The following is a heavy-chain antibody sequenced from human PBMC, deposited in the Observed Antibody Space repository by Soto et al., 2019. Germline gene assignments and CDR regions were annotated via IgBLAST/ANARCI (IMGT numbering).Heavy chain of an antibody. V-gene: IGHV4-30-4*01. J-gene: IGHJ4*02. CDR3: ASSRYGYIFYDY. CDR2: IYYSGST. Sequence: QVQLQESGPGLVKPSQTLSLTCTVSVGSISSGDYYWSWIRQPPGKGLEWIGYIYYSGSTYYNPSLKSRLTISVDTSKNQFSLKLSSVTAADPAVYYCASSRYGYIFYDYWGQGTLVTVSS. D-gene: IGHD5-18*01. CDR1: VGSISSGDYY.